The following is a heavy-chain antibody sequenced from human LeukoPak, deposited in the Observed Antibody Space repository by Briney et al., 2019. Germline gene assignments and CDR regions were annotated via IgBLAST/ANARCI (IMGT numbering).Heavy chain of an antibody. V-gene: IGHV4-30-2*01. D-gene: IGHD5-24*01. CDR2: IYHSGST. CDR1: GGSISSGGYY. J-gene: IGHJ4*02. CDR3: ARVEMATITFFDY. Sequence: SETLSLTCTVSGGSISSGGYYWSWIRQPPGKGLEWIGYIYHSGSTYYNASLKSRVTISVDRSKNQFSLKLSSVTAAGTAVYYCARVEMATITFFDYWGQGTLVTVSS.